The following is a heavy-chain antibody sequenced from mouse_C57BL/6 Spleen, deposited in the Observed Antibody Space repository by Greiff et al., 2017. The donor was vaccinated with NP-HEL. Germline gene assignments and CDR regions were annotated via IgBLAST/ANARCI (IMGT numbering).Heavy chain of an antibody. CDR2: IDPETGGT. V-gene: IGHV1-15*01. D-gene: IGHD1-2*01. CDR1: GYTFTDYE. Sequence: QVQLKESGAELVRPGASVTLSCKASGYTFTDYEMHWVKQTPVHGLEWIGAIDPETGGTAYNQKFKGKAILTADKSSSTAYMELRSLTSEDSAVYYCTIGLRPWFAYWGQGTLVTVSA. CDR3: TIGLRPWFAY. J-gene: IGHJ3*01.